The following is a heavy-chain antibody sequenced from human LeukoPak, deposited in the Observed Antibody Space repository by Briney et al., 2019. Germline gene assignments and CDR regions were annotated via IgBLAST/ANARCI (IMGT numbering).Heavy chain of an antibody. CDR2: IYYSGST. CDR1: GGSISNYY. D-gene: IGHD5-18*01. CDR3: ARQGSAMAPFDY. Sequence: SETLSLTCIVSGGSISNYYWSWTRQPPGKGLEWIGYIYYSGSTQYNPSLKSRVTISVDTSKNQFSLKLNSVTAADTAVYYCARQGSAMAPFDYWGQRTLVTVSS. V-gene: IGHV4-59*08. J-gene: IGHJ4*02.